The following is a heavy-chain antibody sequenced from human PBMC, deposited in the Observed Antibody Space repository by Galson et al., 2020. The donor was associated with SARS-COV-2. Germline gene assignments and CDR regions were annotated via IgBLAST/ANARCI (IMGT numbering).Heavy chain of an antibody. J-gene: IGHJ3*02. V-gene: IGHV4-39*07. CDR1: GVSISSSTYY. D-gene: IGHD3-3*01. CDR3: ARADFANDAFDI. Sequence: SETLSLTCSVSGVSISSSTYYWGWMRQPPGKGLEWIGSIYYSGSTYYNPSLMSRATISGDTSKNQFSLKLSSVPAADTAVYYCARADFANDAFDIWGQGTMVTVSS. CDR2: IYYSGST.